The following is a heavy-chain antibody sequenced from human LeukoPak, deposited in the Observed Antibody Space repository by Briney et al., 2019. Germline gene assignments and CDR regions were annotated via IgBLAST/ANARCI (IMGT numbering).Heavy chain of an antibody. CDR1: GFGFSNFW. J-gene: IGHJ4*01. V-gene: IGHV3-74*01. CDR3: AREADPSLYASSSPDY. Sequence: GGSLTLPCAASGFGFSNFWMHWVRQAPGKGLVWVSRIKPDGTTSVYADSVKGRFTISRDNLENTLYLQMRSLRAEDTAVYFCAREADPSLYASSSPDYWGQGTPVTVSS. CDR2: IKPDGTTS. D-gene: IGHD2/OR15-2a*01.